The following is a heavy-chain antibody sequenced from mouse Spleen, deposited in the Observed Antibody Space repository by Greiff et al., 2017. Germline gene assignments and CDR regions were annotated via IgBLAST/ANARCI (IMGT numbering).Heavy chain of an antibody. Sequence: VQLQQPGGELVLPGASVKLSCTASGYTFTSHWMNWVKQTPGQGLEWTGEIYPSDSSANYTQTFKGKATLSVDKSSSTAYMQLSSLTSEDSAVYYCARTARAFAYWGQGTLGTGSA. CDR1: GYTFTSHW. D-gene: IGHD3-1*01. J-gene: IGHJ3*01. CDR2: IYPSDSSA. CDR3: ARTARAFAY. V-gene: IGHV1-69*01.